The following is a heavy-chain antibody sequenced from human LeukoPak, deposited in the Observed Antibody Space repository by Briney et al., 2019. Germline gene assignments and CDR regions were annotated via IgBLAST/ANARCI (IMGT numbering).Heavy chain of an antibody. Sequence: PSETLSLTCTVSGGSISSYYWSWIRQPAGKGLEWIGRIYTSGSTNYNPSLKSRVTMSVDTSKNQFSLKLSSVTAADTAVYYCARIDIGYCSSTSCYTTDYWGQGTLVTVSS. D-gene: IGHD2-2*02. J-gene: IGHJ4*02. V-gene: IGHV4-4*07. CDR3: ARIDIGYCSSTSCYTTDY. CDR2: IYTSGST. CDR1: GGSISSYY.